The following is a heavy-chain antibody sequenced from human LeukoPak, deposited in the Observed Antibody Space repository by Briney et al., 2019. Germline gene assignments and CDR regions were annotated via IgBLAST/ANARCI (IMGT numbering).Heavy chain of an antibody. J-gene: IGHJ4*02. CDR1: GFTFSSYS. V-gene: IGHV3-21*01. CDR3: ARASEDSRGQYQGFDS. Sequence: GGSLRLSCAASGFTFSSYSMNWVRQAPGKGLEWVSSISSSSSYIYYADSVKGRFTISRDNAKNSLYLQINSLRTEDTAVYYCARASEDSRGQYQGFDSWGQGTLVTVSS. D-gene: IGHD3-22*01. CDR2: ISSSSSYI.